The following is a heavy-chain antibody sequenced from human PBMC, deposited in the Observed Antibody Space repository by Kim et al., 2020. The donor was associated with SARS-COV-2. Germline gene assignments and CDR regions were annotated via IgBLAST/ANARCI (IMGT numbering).Heavy chain of an antibody. J-gene: IGHJ5*02. D-gene: IGHD2-15*01. Sequence: DSVKGRFTISRDNPKNTLYLQMNSLRAEDTAVYYCAKGVVVVVAATGWFDPWGQGTLVTVSS. CDR3: AKGVVVVVAATGWFDP. V-gene: IGHV3-23*02.